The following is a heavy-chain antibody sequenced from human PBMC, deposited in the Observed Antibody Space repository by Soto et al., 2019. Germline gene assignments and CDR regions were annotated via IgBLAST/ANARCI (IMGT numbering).Heavy chain of an antibody. CDR1: GFTFTSSA. CDR3: AADSLYYYDSSGYYYYDY. V-gene: IGHV1-58*01. CDR2: IVVGSGNT. Sequence: SVKVSCKASGFTFTSSAVQWVRQARGQRLEWIGWIVVGSGNTNYAQKFQERVTITRDMSTSTAYMELSSLRSEDTAVYYCAADSLYYYDSSGYYYYDYWGQGTLVTSPQ. D-gene: IGHD3-22*01. J-gene: IGHJ4*02.